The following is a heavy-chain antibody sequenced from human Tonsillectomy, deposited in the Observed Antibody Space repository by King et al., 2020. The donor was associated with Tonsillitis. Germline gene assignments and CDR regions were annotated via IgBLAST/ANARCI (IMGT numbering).Heavy chain of an antibody. CDR2: MSYDGPNE. Sequence: VQLVESGGGMVQPGRSLRLSCAASGFTFSGFGMHWVRQAPGKGLEWVATMSYDGPNEHYADSVKGRFTISRDDSKNTLYLQMNFLRADDTAVYYCARDRGVDMATMLPYFDFWGQGTLVTVSS. J-gene: IGHJ4*02. CDR1: GFTFSGFG. V-gene: IGHV3-33*01. D-gene: IGHD5-24*01. CDR3: ARDRGVDMATMLPYFDF.